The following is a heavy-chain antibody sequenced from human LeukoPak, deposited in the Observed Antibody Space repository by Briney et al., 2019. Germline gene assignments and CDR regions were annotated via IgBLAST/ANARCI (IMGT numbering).Heavy chain of an antibody. V-gene: IGHV3-23*01. D-gene: IGHD3-9*01. Sequence: GGSLRLSCAASGFTFSSYAMSWVRQAPGKELEWVSAISGSGGSTYYADSVKGGFTISRDNSKNTLYLQMNSLRAEDTAVYYCAKAYLHYDILTGSDYWGQGTLVTVSS. J-gene: IGHJ4*02. CDR1: GFTFSSYA. CDR2: ISGSGGST. CDR3: AKAYLHYDILTGSDY.